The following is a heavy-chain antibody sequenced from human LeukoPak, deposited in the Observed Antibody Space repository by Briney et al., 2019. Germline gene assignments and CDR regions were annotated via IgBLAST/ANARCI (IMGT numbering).Heavy chain of an antibody. Sequence: GGSLRLSCAASGFTFSNYATSWVRQAPGKGLEWVSGISGSGGNTHYADSVKGRFTISRDNSKNTVHLQMNSLRAEDTAVYYCAKDANWGSGNWFDPWGQGTLVTVSS. J-gene: IGHJ5*02. CDR1: GFTFSNYA. V-gene: IGHV3-23*01. CDR3: AKDANWGSGNWFDP. D-gene: IGHD7-27*01. CDR2: ISGSGGNT.